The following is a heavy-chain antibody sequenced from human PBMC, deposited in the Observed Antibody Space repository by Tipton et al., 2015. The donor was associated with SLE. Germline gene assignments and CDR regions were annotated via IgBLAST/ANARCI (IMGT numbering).Heavy chain of an antibody. J-gene: IGHJ6*03. D-gene: IGHD3-3*01. Sequence: TLSLTCTVSGDSTRSSGSHYWGWIRQSPGKGLEWIGSIYHSGNTYYNPSLQSRFTISQDTSKNLFSLKLTSVTAADTAVYFCARARSEDDFWRDYVYYYFYMDVWGRGTTVTVSS. CDR2: IYHSGNT. CDR1: GDSTRSSGSHY. CDR3: ARARSEDDFWRDYVYYYFYMDV. V-gene: IGHV4-39*07.